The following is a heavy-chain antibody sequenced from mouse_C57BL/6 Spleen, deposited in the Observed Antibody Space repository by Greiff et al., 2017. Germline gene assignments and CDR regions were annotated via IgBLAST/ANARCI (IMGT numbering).Heavy chain of an antibody. CDR2: IYPGSGNT. Sequence: QVQLQQSGAELVRPGASVKLSCEASGYTFTDYYINWVKQRPGQGLEWIARIYPGSGNTYYNEKFKGKATLTAEKSSSTAYMQLSSLTSEDSAVYFCAREDDGYPYAMDYWGQGTSVTVSS. J-gene: IGHJ4*01. D-gene: IGHD2-3*01. CDR3: AREDDGYPYAMDY. V-gene: IGHV1-76*01. CDR1: GYTFTDYY.